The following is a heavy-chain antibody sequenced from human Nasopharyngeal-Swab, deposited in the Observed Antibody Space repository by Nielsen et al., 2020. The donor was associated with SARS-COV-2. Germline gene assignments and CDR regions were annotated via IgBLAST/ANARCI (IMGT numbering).Heavy chain of an antibody. V-gene: IGHV1-18*01. Sequence: WVRQAPGQGLEWMGWISAYNGNTNYAQKLQGRVTMTTDTSTSTVYMELSSLRSEDTAVYYCARAHYGMDVWGQGTTVTVSS. CDR3: ARAHYGMDV. J-gene: IGHJ6*02. CDR2: ISAYNGNT.